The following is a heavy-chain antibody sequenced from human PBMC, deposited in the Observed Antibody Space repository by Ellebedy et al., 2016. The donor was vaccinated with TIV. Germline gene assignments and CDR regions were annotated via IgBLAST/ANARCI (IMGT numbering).Heavy chain of an antibody. D-gene: IGHD4-17*01. Sequence: SETLSLXCAVYGGSFSGYYWSWIRQPPGKGLEWIGEINHSGSTNYNPSLKSRVTISVDKSKNQFSLKLSSVTAADTAVYYCARDDYGDYVHWGQGTLVTVSS. J-gene: IGHJ4*02. V-gene: IGHV4-34*01. CDR1: GGSFSGYY. CDR2: INHSGST. CDR3: ARDDYGDYVH.